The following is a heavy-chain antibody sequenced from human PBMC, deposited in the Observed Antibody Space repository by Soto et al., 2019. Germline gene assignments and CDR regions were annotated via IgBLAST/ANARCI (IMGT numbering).Heavy chain of an antibody. CDR3: AREVVVTMIVGTDAFDI. CDR1: GFTFSSYG. J-gene: IGHJ3*02. V-gene: IGHV3-33*01. D-gene: IGHD3-22*01. CDR2: IWYDGSNK. Sequence: QVQLVESGGGVVQPGRSLRLSCAASGFTFSSYGMHWVRQAPGKGLEWVAVIWYDGSNKYYADSVKGRFTISRDNSKNTLYLQMNSVRAEDTAVYYCAREVVVTMIVGTDAFDIWGQGTMVTVSS.